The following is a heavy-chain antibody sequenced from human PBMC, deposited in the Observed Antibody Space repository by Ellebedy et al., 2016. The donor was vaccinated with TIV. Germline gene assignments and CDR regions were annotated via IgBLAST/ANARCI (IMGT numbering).Heavy chain of an antibody. CDR1: GDSVIRSY. J-gene: IGHJ4*02. CDR2: IYTIGYT. V-gene: IGHV4-4*08. D-gene: IGHD3/OR15-3a*01. CDR3: ARLDHTTNSLDF. Sequence: SETLSLTXSVSGDSVIRSYWAWIRHSPGKGLKWIDFIYTIGYTNYSPSLKSRVAISLDTSKNQVLLNLKSVTPADTAVYFCARLDHTTNSLDFWGLGSLVTVSS.